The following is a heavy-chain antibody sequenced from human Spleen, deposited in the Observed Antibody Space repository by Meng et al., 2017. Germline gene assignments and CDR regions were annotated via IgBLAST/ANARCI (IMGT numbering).Heavy chain of an antibody. CDR2: IYYTGNT. CDR1: GASISRIGYY. V-gene: IGHV4-31*03. CDR3: ARVLRSTRHFDY. Sequence: VQLQESGPGLVKPSQTLSLTCTVSGASISRIGYYWSWIRQHPGKGLEWVGYIYYTGNTDYNPSLNSRLTISVDMSKNQFSLKLSSVTAADTAVYYCARVLRSTRHFDYWGQGALVTVSS. J-gene: IGHJ4*02.